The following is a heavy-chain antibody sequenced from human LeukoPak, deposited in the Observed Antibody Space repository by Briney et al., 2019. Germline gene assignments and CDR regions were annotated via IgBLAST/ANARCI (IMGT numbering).Heavy chain of an antibody. CDR3: AREEGDY. CDR1: GGSISSTSYY. CDR2: ISGSGGST. J-gene: IGHJ4*02. V-gene: IGHV3-23*01. Sequence: PSETLSLTCTVSGGSISSTSYYWGWIRQPPGKGLEWVSAISGSGGSTYYADSVKGRFTISRDNSKNTLYLQMNSLRAEDTAVYYCAREEGDYWGQGTLVTVSS.